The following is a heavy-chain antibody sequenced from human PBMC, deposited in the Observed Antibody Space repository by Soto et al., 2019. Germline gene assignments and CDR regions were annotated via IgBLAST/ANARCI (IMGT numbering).Heavy chain of an antibody. D-gene: IGHD3-16*01. CDR3: ARGGAVQVLSGYAF. J-gene: IGHJ3*01. CDR1: GFTFSSYW. CDR2: IKQDGSEK. V-gene: IGHV3-7*01. Sequence: EVQLVESGGGLVQPGGSLRLSCAASGFTFSSYWMNWVRQAPGKGLEWVANIKQDGSEKYYVDSVKGRFTISRDNAKNSLHLQMNSLRGEDTAVYFCARGGAVQVLSGYAFWGQGTMVTVSS.